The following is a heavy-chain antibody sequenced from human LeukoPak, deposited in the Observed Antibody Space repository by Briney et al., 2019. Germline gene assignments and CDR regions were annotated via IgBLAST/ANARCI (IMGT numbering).Heavy chain of an antibody. D-gene: IGHD1-20*01. J-gene: IGHJ6*02. Sequence: ASVKVSCKASGYTFTSYGISWVRQAPGQGLEWMGWISAYNGNTNYAQKPQGRVTMTTDTSTSTAYMELRSLRSDDTAVYYCARERYHLDYYYGMDVWGQGTTVTVSS. CDR3: ARERYHLDYYYGMDV. V-gene: IGHV1-18*01. CDR1: GYTFTSYG. CDR2: ISAYNGNT.